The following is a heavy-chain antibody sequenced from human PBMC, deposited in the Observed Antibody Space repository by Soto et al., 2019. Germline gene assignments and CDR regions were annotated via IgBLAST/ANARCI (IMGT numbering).Heavy chain of an antibody. CDR3: AKNPLAIGGGFDY. D-gene: IGHD3-10*01. V-gene: IGHV3-23*01. CDR1: GFTFSSYA. Sequence: EVQLLESGGGLVQPGGSLRLSCAASGFTFSSYAMSWVRQAPGKGLEWVSAISGSGGSTYYADSVKGRFTISRDTSKNTLYLKMNSLRAEDTAVYSCAKNPLAIGGGFDYWGQGTLVTVSS. J-gene: IGHJ4*02. CDR2: ISGSGGST.